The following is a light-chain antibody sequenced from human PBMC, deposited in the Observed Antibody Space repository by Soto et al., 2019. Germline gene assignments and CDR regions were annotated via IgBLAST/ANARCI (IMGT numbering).Light chain of an antibody. CDR2: EGS. V-gene: IGLV2-23*01. CDR1: RSDVGSYNL. CDR3: CSYAGSSTLV. Sequence: QSVLTQPASVSGSPGQSITISCTGTRSDVGSYNLVSWYQQHPGKAPKLMIYEGSKRPSGVSNRFSGSKSGNTASLTISGLQAEDEADYHCCSYAGSSTLVFGGGTKLTVL. J-gene: IGLJ2*01.